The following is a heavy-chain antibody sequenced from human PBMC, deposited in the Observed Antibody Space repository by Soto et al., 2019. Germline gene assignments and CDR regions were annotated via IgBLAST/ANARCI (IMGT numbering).Heavy chain of an antibody. D-gene: IGHD2-15*01. V-gene: IGHV1-18*01. CDR1: GYTFINYG. CDR2: ISTYSGNT. CDR3: ARGDRMEFGGKGENYFDY. J-gene: IGHJ4*02. Sequence: QVQLVQSGTEVMKPGASVKVSCKASGYTFINYGINWVRQAPGQGLEWMGWISTYSGNTNYAQKLQGRVTMTTDTSTSTAYMELRSLRFDEPAVYYCARGDRMEFGGKGENYFDYWGQGTLVTVSS.